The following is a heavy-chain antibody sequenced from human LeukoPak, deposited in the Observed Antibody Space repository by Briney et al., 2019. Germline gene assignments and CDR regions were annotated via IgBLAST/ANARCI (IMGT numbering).Heavy chain of an antibody. J-gene: IGHJ6*03. Sequence: GGSLRLSCAASGFTFSDSYMTWVRQAPGKGVEWVAYISGSGHDINYSESAKGRFTISRDNAKNSLYLQMNSLRAEDTAVYYCARVAAAGTYYMDVWGKGTTVTISS. V-gene: IGHV3-11*04. D-gene: IGHD6-13*01. CDR1: GFTFSDSY. CDR2: ISGSGHDI. CDR3: ARVAAAGTYYMDV.